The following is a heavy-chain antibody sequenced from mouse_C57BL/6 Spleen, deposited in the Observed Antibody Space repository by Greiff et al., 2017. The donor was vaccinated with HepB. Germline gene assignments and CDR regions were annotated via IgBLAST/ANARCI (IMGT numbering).Heavy chain of an antibody. Sequence: QVQLQQSGPGLVQPSQSLSITCTVSGFSLTSYGVHWVRQSPGKGLEWLGVIWRGGSTDYNAAFMSRLSITKDNSKSQVFFKMNSLQADDTAIYYCAPSITTVVRGPYAMDYWGQGTSVTVSS. CDR2: IWRGGST. CDR3: APSITTVVRGPYAMDY. J-gene: IGHJ4*01. D-gene: IGHD1-1*01. V-gene: IGHV2-5*01. CDR1: GFSLTSYG.